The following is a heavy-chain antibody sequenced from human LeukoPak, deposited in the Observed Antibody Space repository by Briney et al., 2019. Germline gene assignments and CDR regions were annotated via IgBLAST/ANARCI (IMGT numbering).Heavy chain of an antibody. Sequence: PSETLSLTCTVSGGSISSYYWSWMRQPPGKGLEWIGYIHHSGSTKYNPSLKSRVTISVDTSKNQFSLKLSSVTAADTAVYYCATGSQWLVMFEYWGQGTLVTVSS. V-gene: IGHV4-59*01. J-gene: IGHJ4*02. CDR1: GGSISSYY. D-gene: IGHD6-19*01. CDR2: IHHSGST. CDR3: ATGSQWLVMFEY.